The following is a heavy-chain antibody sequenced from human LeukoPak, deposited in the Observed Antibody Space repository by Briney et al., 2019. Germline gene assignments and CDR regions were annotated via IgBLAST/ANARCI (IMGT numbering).Heavy chain of an antibody. J-gene: IGHJ4*02. CDR1: GITFSTYV. D-gene: IGHD3-22*01. V-gene: IGHV3-23*01. Sequence: GGSLRLSCAASGITFSTYVISWVRQAPGKGLEWVSAISGSGGSTYYADSVKGRFTISRDNAQNTLFLQMNSLRAEDTALYYCATGSSGYFFVLWGQGTLVTVSS. CDR3: ATGSSGYFFVL. CDR2: ISGSGGST.